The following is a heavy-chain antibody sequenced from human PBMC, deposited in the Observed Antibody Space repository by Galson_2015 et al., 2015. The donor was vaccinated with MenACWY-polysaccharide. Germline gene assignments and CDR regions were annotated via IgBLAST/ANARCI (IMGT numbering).Heavy chain of an antibody. Sequence: SLRLSCAASGFTFSTYDMNWVRQSPEKGLQWIAYISGGGGMIYYADSVKGRFTISRDNAKDTLYLEMNSLTAEDTGLYYCARDRGGYDAYDIWGQGTVVTVSS. D-gene: IGHD6-25*01. CDR2: ISGGGGMI. V-gene: IGHV3-48*03. CDR1: GFTFSTYD. CDR3: ARDRGGYDAYDI. J-gene: IGHJ3*02.